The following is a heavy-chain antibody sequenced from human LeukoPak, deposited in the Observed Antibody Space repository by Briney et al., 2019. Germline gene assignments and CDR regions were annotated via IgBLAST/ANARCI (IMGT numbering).Heavy chain of an antibody. Sequence: GASVKVSCKASGYTFTGYDINWVRQATGQGLEWMGWMNPNSGNTGYAQKFQGRVTITRNTSISTAYMELSSLRSEDTAVYYCARGRGKYQLAQRQPNWFDSWGQGTLVTVSS. CDR3: ARGRGKYQLAQRQPNWFDS. CDR1: GYTFTGYD. J-gene: IGHJ5*01. V-gene: IGHV1-8*03. CDR2: MNPNSGNT. D-gene: IGHD2-2*01.